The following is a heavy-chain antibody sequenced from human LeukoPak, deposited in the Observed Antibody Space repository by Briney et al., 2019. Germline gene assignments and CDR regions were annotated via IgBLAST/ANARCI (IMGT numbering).Heavy chain of an antibody. V-gene: IGHV3-49*04. CDR1: GFTFGDYA. Sequence: GGSLRLPCTASGFTFGDYAVNWVRQTPGKGLEWVGFIRSKAYGGTPEYAASVEGRFTISRDDSKSIAYLRMNSLKTEDTAVYYCTRSYTGSLKFDYWGQGTLVTVSS. J-gene: IGHJ4*02. CDR3: TRSYTGSLKFDY. CDR2: IRSKAYGGTP. D-gene: IGHD3-10*01.